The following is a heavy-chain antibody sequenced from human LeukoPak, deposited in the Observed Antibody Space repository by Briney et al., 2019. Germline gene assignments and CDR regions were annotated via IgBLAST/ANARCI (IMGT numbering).Heavy chain of an antibody. J-gene: IGHJ4*02. V-gene: IGHV4-61*08. CDR3: AGVLRVEMVVNY. CDR1: GGSISSGGYY. D-gene: IGHD3-22*01. CDR2: MHSSGNT. Sequence: PSETLSLTCTVSGGSISSGGYYWGWIRQPPGKGLEWIGHMHSSGNTNYNPSLKSRITMSVDTSKNQFSLDLSSVTAADTATYWCAGVLRVEMVVNYWGQGTLVTVSS.